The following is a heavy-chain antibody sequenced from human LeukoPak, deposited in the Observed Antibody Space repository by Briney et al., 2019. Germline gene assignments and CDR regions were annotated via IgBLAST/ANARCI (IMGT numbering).Heavy chain of an antibody. CDR2: ISSSSSTI. V-gene: IGHV3-48*04. Sequence: PGGSLRLSCAASGFTFSSYSMNWVRQAPGKGLEWVSYISSSSSTIYYADSVKGRFTISRDNAKNSLYLQMNSLRAEDTAVYYCASGSAELWFGESRNTLFDYWGQGTLVTVSS. CDR3: ASGSAELWFGESRNTLFDY. CDR1: GFTFSSYS. D-gene: IGHD3-10*01. J-gene: IGHJ4*02.